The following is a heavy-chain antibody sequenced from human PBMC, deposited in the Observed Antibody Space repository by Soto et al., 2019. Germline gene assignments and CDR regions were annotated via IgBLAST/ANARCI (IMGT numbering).Heavy chain of an antibody. CDR1: AFSSHHHA. D-gene: IGHD3-16*01. Sequence: QTVGSLRLSCVASAFSSHHHAIHWVRQGPGKGLEWVSGIHWNNGATGYADSVKGRFTIFKDNVKNSVYLQMNSLRTDDTAFYYCTEDILPGGADVWGQGTTVTVSS. V-gene: IGHV3-9*02. CDR3: TEDILPGGADV. J-gene: IGHJ6*02. CDR2: IHWNNGAT.